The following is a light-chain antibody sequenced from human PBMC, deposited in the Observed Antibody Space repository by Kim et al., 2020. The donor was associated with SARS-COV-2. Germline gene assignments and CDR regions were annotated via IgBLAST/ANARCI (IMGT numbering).Light chain of an antibody. CDR2: GRN. J-gene: IGLJ7*01. CDR3: QSRDSGGSVI. V-gene: IGLV3-19*01. CDR1: SLRSYY. Sequence: SSELTQDPAVSVALGQTVRLTCQGDSLRSYYATWYQQKPRQAPVLVIYGRNNRPSGIPDRFSGSASGNTASLTISGAQAEDEADFYCQSRDSGGSVIFGGGTQLTVL.